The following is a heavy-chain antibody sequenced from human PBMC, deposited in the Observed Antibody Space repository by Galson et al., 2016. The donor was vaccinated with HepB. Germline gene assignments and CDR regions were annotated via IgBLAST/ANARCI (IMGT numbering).Heavy chain of an antibody. Sequence: SVKVSCKASGYTFTGYYMHWVRQAPGQGLEWLGWISPNSGATKYAQKLQGWVTMTRDTSISTVYMELSRLRSDDTAVYYCARGSFIAAADHYYYGLDVWGQGTLVTVSS. V-gene: IGHV1-2*04. CDR2: ISPNSGAT. J-gene: IGHJ6*02. CDR3: ARGSFIAAADHYYYGLDV. D-gene: IGHD6-13*01. CDR1: GYTFTGYY.